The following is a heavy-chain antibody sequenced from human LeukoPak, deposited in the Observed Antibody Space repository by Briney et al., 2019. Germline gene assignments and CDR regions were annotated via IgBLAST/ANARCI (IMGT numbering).Heavy chain of an antibody. Sequence: GGSLRLSCAASGFTFSSYAMSWVRQAPGKWLEWVSAISGSGGSTYYADSVKGRFTISRDNSKNTLYLQMNSLRAEDTAVYYCAKDGGSWEYYFDYWGQGTLVTVSS. V-gene: IGHV3-23*01. D-gene: IGHD6-13*01. CDR1: GFTFSSYA. J-gene: IGHJ4*02. CDR3: AKDGGSWEYYFDY. CDR2: ISGSGGST.